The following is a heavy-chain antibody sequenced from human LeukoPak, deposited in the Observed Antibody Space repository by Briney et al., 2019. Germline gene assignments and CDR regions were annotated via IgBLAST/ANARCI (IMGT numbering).Heavy chain of an antibody. CDR1: DYSLTNHY. D-gene: IGHD6-13*01. CDR3: ARGPAAVHP. J-gene: IGHJ5*02. Sequence: SETLSLTCAVYDYSLTNHYWIWIRQPPGKGLEWIGEILHTGSTNYNPSFKSRVTISLDTSKNQFFLSLTSVTAADTAVYWCARGPAAVHPWGQGTLVTVSS. CDR2: ILHTGST. V-gene: IGHV4-34*12.